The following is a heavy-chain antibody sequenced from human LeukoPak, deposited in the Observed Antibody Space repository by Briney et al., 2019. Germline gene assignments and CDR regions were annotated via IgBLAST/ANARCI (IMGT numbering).Heavy chain of an antibody. J-gene: IGHJ4*02. CDR3: ASSNGRLDY. CDR1: GFTFSSYD. Sequence: GGSLRLSCAASGFTFSSYDMTWVRQAPGKGLEWVAYISDGGLTIYYTDSVKGRFTISRDNAKNSLYLQMNSLRAQDTAVYYCASSNGRLDYWGQGTLVTVSS. CDR2: ISDGGLTI. V-gene: IGHV3-48*03. D-gene: IGHD4-11*01.